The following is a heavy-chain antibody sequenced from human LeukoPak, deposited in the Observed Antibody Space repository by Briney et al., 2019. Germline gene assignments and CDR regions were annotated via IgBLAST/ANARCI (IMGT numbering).Heavy chain of an antibody. CDR1: GFTVSSNY. CDR2: IYSGGST. J-gene: IGHJ3*02. Sequence: GGSLRLSCAASGFTVSSNYMSWVRQAPGKGLEWVSVIYSGGSTYYADSVKGRYTISRDNSKNTLYLQMNSLRAEDTAVYYCARYSSGWYGAFDIWGQGTMVTVSS. CDR3: ARYSSGWYGAFDI. D-gene: IGHD6-19*01. V-gene: IGHV3-53*01.